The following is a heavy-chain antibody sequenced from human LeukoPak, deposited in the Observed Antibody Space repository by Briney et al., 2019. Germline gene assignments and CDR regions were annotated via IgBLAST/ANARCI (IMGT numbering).Heavy chain of an antibody. CDR3: ARGYSAYGPPDY. D-gene: IGHD5-12*01. V-gene: IGHV3-48*03. Sequence: GGSLRLSCAASGFTFSSYEMNWVRQAPGKGLEWVSYISSSGSTIYYADSVKGRFTISRDNAKNSLYLQMNSLRAEDTAVYYCARGYSAYGPPDYWGQGALVTVSS. CDR2: ISSSGSTI. J-gene: IGHJ4*02. CDR1: GFTFSSYE.